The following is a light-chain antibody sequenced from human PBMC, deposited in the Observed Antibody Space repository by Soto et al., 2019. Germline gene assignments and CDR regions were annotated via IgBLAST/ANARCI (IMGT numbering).Light chain of an antibody. CDR1: SSDIGGYKY. J-gene: IGLJ1*01. Sequence: QSVLTQPASVSGSPGQSITNSCTGTSSDIGGYKYVSWYQQHPGKAPKLMIYEVSYRPSGVSNRFSGSKSGNMASLTISGLQADDEADYYCSSKTASSTRVFGTGTKLTVL. CDR2: EVS. V-gene: IGLV2-14*01. CDR3: SSKTASSTRV.